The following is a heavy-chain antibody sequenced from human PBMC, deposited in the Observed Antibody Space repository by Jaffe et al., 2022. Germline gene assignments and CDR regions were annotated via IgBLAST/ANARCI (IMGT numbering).Heavy chain of an antibody. CDR3: ARDLTLYGSYYYYMDV. CDR2: INAGNGNT. Sequence: QVQLVQSGAEVKKPGASVKVSCKASGYTFTSYAMHWVRQAPGQRLEWMGWINAGNGNTKYSQKFQGRVTITRDTSASTAYMELSSLRSEDTAVYYCARDLTLYGSYYYYMDVWGKGTTVTVSS. V-gene: IGHV1-3*01. CDR1: GYTFTSYA. J-gene: IGHJ6*03. D-gene: IGHD4-17*01.